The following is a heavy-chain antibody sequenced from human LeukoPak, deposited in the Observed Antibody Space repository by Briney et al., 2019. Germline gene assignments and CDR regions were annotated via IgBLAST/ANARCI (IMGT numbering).Heavy chain of an antibody. V-gene: IGHV4-34*01. CDR1: GGSFSGYY. CDR2: INHSGGT. D-gene: IGHD6-6*01. J-gene: IGHJ4*02. CDR3: ARHAAARRSYDY. Sequence: SETLSLTCAVYGGSFSGYYWSWIRQPPGKGLEWIGEINHSGGTNYNPSLKSRVTISIDTSKNQFSLNLSSVTAADTAVYFCARHAAARRSYDYWGQGTLVTVSS.